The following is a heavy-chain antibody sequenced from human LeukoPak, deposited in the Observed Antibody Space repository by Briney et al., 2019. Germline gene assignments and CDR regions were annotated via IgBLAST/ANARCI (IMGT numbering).Heavy chain of an antibody. V-gene: IGHV3-30*18. CDR1: GFSFISYG. CDR3: AKRPSDYGDYVSYFDY. D-gene: IGHD4-17*01. Sequence: PGGSLRLSCAASGFSFISYGMHWVRQAPGKGLEWVGVISDDGRRKDYADSVKGRFTISRDNSKDTLYLQMNSQRAEDTAVYYCAKRPSDYGDYVSYFDYWGQGTLVTVSS. CDR2: ISDDGRRK. J-gene: IGHJ4*02.